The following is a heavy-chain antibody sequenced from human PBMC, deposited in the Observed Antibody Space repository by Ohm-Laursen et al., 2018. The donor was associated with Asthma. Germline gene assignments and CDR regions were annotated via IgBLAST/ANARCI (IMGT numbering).Heavy chain of an antibody. CDR2: FTSSDAGT. D-gene: IGHD5-18*01. Sequence: SFRLSCAASGITFSSSAMTWVRLPPGKGLEWVSSFTSSDAGTYYADSVKGRFTLSRDNSKNTLFLQMNSLIAEDTALYFCAYGGWTQHFHWGQGTLVTVSS. CDR1: GITFSSSA. CDR3: AYGGWTQHFH. J-gene: IGHJ4*02. V-gene: IGHV3-23*01.